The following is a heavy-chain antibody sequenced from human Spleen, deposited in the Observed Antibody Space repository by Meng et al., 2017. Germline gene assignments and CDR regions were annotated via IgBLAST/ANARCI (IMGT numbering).Heavy chain of an antibody. J-gene: IGHJ5*02. V-gene: IGHV4-39*01. Sequence: QPQLQESGPGLVKPPEALSLTWSVSGGSISTSGYYWGWIRQSPGKGLEWIGSIGHSGFTYYTPSLKGRVAVSLDTSKSQFSLMLTSVTAADTAVYYCVRSSAWVRTGFDPWGQGTLVTVSS. D-gene: IGHD6-19*01. CDR1: GGSISTSGYY. CDR3: VRSSAWVRTGFDP. CDR2: IGHSGFT.